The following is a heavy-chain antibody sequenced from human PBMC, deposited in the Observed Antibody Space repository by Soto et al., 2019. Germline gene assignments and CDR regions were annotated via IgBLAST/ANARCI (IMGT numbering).Heavy chain of an antibody. CDR3: ARPTTVIYFDY. V-gene: IGHV3-23*01. D-gene: IGHD4-17*01. CDR2: ISGSGGST. Sequence: EVQLLESGGGLVQPGGSLRLSCAASGFTLSSYVMSWVRQAPGKGLEWVSAISGSGGSTYYADSVKGRLTISRDNSKHTLYLQMNSLRAEDTAVYYCARPTTVIYFDYWGQGTLVTVSS. CDR1: GFTLSSYV. J-gene: IGHJ4*02.